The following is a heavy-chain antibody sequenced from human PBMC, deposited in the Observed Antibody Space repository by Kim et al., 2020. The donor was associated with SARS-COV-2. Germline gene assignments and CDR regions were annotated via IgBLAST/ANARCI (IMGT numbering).Heavy chain of an antibody. J-gene: IGHJ4*02. CDR3: ARDPNQGMLFDY. CDR1: GGSISSSSYY. CDR2: IYYSGST. Sequence: SETLSLTCTVSGGSISSSSYYWGWIRQPPGKGLEWIGSIYYSGSTYYNPSLKSRVTISVDTSKNQFSLKLSSVTAADTAVYYCARDPNQGMLFDYWGQGTLVTVSS. V-gene: IGHV4-39*07. D-gene: IGHD3-16*01.